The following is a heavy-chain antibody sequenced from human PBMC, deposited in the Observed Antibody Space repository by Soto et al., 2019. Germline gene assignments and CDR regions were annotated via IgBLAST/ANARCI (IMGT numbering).Heavy chain of an antibody. Sequence: PGGSLRVSCSASSFTFSSYSMNWLLQPPLKGLDLFSYISSSSSTIYYADSVKGRFTISRDNAKNSLYLQMNSLRDEDTAVYYCARGTSMYYDFWSGYYAARFDPWGQGTLVTVSS. CDR2: ISSSSSTI. CDR3: ARGTSMYYDFWSGYYAARFDP. D-gene: IGHD3-3*01. J-gene: IGHJ5*02. CDR1: SFTFSSYS. V-gene: IGHV3-48*02.